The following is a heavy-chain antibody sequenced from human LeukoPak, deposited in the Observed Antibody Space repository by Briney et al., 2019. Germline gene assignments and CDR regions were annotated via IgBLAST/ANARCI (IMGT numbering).Heavy chain of an antibody. CDR2: ITPDGSQK. CDR3: ARDPGGGAFDM. CDR1: YFTFSRYW. D-gene: IGHD1-14*01. Sequence: GGSLRLSCEVSYFTFSRYWVSWVRQASGKGLEWVANITPDGSQKYYPDSVKGRFTISRDNAKNLLFLQMNSLRAEDTAVYYCARDPGGGAFDMWGQGTTVTVSS. J-gene: IGHJ3*02. V-gene: IGHV3-7*01.